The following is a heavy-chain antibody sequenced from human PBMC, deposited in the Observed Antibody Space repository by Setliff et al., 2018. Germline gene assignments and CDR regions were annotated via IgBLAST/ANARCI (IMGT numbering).Heavy chain of an antibody. CDR1: GGSINSGSYY. Sequence: SETLSLTCTVSGGSINSGSYYWSWIRQPAGKGLEWIGRIYSRGSTNYNPSIKSRVTVSLDASKNQLSLKLSSVTAADTAVYYCARDHYDYYDSRQAFDIWGQGTMVTVSS. V-gene: IGHV4-61*02. D-gene: IGHD3-22*01. J-gene: IGHJ3*02. CDR3: ARDHYDYYDSRQAFDI. CDR2: IYSRGST.